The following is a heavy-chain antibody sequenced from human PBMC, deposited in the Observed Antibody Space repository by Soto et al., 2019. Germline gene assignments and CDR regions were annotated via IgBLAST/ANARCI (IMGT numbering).Heavy chain of an antibody. CDR3: ATTSGHYSTAWQRLDV. Sequence: QVQLVQSGAEVKKPGASVKVSCKASGYTFIAYFVHWVRQAPGQGLEWMAWINPYNGATNYAQRFEGRVTLTSDTSSSTAYMEIDKLTSDDAAVYYCATTSGHYSTAWQRLDVWGRGTTVTVS. CDR2: INPYNGAT. V-gene: IGHV1-2*02. J-gene: IGHJ6*02. CDR1: GYTFIAYF. D-gene: IGHD6-19*01.